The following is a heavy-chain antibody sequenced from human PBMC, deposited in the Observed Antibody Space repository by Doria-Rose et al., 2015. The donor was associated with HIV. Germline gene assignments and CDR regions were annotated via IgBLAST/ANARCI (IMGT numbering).Heavy chain of an antibody. Sequence: VQLVQSGGGLVQPGRSLRLSCVGSGFSFESYAMHWVRLAPGKGLEWVAGISWDSGAKGNADSVDGRFTISRDNAKKSVYLEMRSLRPEDTAFYYCAKAPTIGPKYYFYMDVWGKGTSVTVSS. J-gene: IGHJ6*03. CDR1: GFSFESYA. D-gene: IGHD2-2*01. CDR2: ISWDSGAK. CDR3: AKAPTIGPKYYFYMDV. V-gene: IGHV3-9*01.